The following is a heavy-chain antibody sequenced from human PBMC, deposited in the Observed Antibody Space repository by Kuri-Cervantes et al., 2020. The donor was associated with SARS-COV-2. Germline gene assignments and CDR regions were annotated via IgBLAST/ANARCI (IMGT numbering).Heavy chain of an antibody. CDR3: ARLVFVDAFDI. J-gene: IGHJ3*02. CDR2: ISGHSRYI. V-gene: IGHV3-21*01. CDR1: GSAFSDYS. D-gene: IGHD2-2*01. Sequence: GESLKISCAASGSAFSDYSMLWFRQAPGKGLEWVSSISGHSRYIYYRDSVKGRFTISRDNARKSLFLQMNSLRAEDTAVYYCARLVFVDAFDIWGQGTMVTVSS.